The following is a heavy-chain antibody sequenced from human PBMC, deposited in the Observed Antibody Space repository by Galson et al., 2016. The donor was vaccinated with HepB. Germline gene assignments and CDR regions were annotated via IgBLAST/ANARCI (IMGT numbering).Heavy chain of an antibody. Sequence: ETLSLTCTVSAGSIKTYYWSWIRQPPGKGLEWIGYIYYSGSTNYHPSLKSRVTISIDTSKNQFSLNLRSVTAADTAVYYRAGSNMWRGWFDPWGQGTLITVSS. J-gene: IGHJ5*02. CDR1: AGSIKTYY. CDR3: AGSNMWRGWFDP. CDR2: IYYSGST. D-gene: IGHD2-15*01. V-gene: IGHV4-59*01.